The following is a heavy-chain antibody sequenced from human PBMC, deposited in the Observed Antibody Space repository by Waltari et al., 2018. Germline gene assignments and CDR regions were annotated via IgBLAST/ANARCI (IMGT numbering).Heavy chain of an antibody. Sequence: QVQLVQSGAEVKKPGSSVKVSCKASGGTFSSYAISWVRQAPGQGREWMGGIIPILGIANYAQKFQGRVTITADKSTSTAYMELSSLRSEDTAVYYCASPDRNNWNGIGPRSTTRYYFDYWGQGTLVTVSS. V-gene: IGHV1-69*10. CDR3: ASPDRNNWNGIGPRSTTRYYFDY. D-gene: IGHD1-20*01. J-gene: IGHJ4*02. CDR1: GGTFSSYA. CDR2: IIPILGIA.